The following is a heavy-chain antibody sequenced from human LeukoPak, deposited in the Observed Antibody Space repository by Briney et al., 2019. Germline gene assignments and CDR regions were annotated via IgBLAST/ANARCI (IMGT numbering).Heavy chain of an antibody. CDR1: GFTLSSYS. V-gene: IGHV3-21*01. J-gene: IGHJ6*02. CDR3: ARAEGDYLNYYGMDV. Sequence: GGSLRLSCAASGFTLSSYSMNWVRQAPGKGLEWVSSISSSSSYIYYADSVKGRFTISRDNAKNSLCLQMNSLRAEDTAVYYCARAEGDYLNYYGMDVWGQGTTVTVSS. D-gene: IGHD4-17*01. CDR2: ISSSSSYI.